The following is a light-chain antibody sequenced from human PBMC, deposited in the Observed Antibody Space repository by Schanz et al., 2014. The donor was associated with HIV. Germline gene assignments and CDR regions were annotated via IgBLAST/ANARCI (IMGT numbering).Light chain of an antibody. CDR2: DVT. J-gene: IGLJ2*01. CDR3: SSYASTDTVL. V-gene: IGLV2-14*03. CDR1: SSDVGADNS. Sequence: QSALTQPASVSGSPGQSITISCTGTSSDVGADNSVSWYQQHPGRAPRLLVYDVTYRPSGVSNRFSGSKSGNTASLTISGLQAEDEADYFCSSYASTDTVLFGGGTKLTVL.